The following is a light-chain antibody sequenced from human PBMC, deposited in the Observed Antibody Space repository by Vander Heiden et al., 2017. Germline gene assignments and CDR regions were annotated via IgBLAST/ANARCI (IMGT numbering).Light chain of an antibody. CDR1: QSISSW. V-gene: IGKV1-5*03. J-gene: IGKJ1*01. CDR2: KAS. CDR3: QQYNSYHS. Sequence: DIQMTQSPSTLSASVGDRVTITCRASQSISSWLAWYQQKPGKAPKLLIYKASSLESGVPSRFSGSGSGTEFTLTISSLQHDDFATYYCQQYNSYHSFGQGTKVEIK.